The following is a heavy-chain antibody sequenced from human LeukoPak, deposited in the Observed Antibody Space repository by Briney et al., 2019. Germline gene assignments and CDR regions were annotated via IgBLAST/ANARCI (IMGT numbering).Heavy chain of an antibody. Sequence: QTGGSLRLSCAASGFTFSSYWMSWVRQAPGKGLEWVANIKQDGSEKYYVDSVKGRFTISRDNAKNSLYLQMNSLRAEDTAIYYCARDPYSGSYGDSYYYYMDVWGKGTTVTISS. CDR2: IKQDGSEK. CDR3: ARDPYSGSYGDSYYYYMDV. J-gene: IGHJ6*03. V-gene: IGHV3-7*01. D-gene: IGHD1-26*01. CDR1: GFTFSSYW.